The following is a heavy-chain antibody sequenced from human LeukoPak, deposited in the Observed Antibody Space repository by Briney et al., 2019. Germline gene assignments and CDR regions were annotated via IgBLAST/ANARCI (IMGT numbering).Heavy chain of an antibody. D-gene: IGHD6-6*01. Sequence: ASVKVPCKASGYTFTGYYMHWVRQAPGQGLEWMGRINPNSGGTNYAQKFQGRVTMTRDTSISTAYMELSRLRSDDTAVYYCAREGGSSSYWGYYYYMDVWGKGTTVTVSS. CDR3: AREGGSSSYWGYYYYMDV. V-gene: IGHV1-2*06. CDR1: GYTFTGYY. J-gene: IGHJ6*03. CDR2: INPNSGGT.